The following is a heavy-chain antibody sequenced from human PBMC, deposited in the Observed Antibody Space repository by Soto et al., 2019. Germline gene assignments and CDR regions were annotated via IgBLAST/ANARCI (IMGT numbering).Heavy chain of an antibody. D-gene: IGHD5-12*01. CDR3: AKDNGSGCDWLRVGDASDI. J-gene: IGHJ3*02. CDR2: ISGSGDST. CDR1: GFTFSNYA. Sequence: GGFLRLSCAASGFTFSNYAMNWVRQAPGKGLEWVSVISGSGDSTYYADSVKGRLTISRDNSKNTLYLQMNSLRGEDTPVYYCAKDNGSGCDWLRVGDASDIWGQGTMVTVSS. V-gene: IGHV3-23*01.